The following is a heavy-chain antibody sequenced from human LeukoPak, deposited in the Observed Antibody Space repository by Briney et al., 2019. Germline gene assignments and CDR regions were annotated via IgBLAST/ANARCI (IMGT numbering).Heavy chain of an antibody. CDR3: AREDYYDSSPDAFDI. CDR2: VYYDGNT. CDR1: GGSISSSLYY. V-gene: IGHV4-39*07. J-gene: IGHJ3*02. Sequence: PSETLSLTCTVSGGSISSSLYYWGWFRRPPGKGLERIGNVYYDGNTYRNPPLRSRVTLSVDTSKNQFSLKLRSVTAADTAVYYCAREDYYDSSPDAFDIWGQGTMVAVSS. D-gene: IGHD3-22*01.